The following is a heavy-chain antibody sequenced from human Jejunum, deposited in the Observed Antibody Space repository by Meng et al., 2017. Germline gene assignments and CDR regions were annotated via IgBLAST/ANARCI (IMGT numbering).Heavy chain of an antibody. V-gene: IGHV1-69*01. CDR1: GGTFRSFA. J-gene: IGHJ4*02. D-gene: IGHD1-1*01. CDR2: IIPYIGRA. CDR3: ARGGVSYQLETRLAY. Sequence: QVPVVQSGNWVKKPGSSGKVSCRASGGTFRSFAISWGRQAPGQGLEWMGGIIPYIGRANYAQNFRGRLTITADESTSTAYLEVSSLRSEDTAVYFCARGGVSYQLETRLAYWGQETLVTVSS.